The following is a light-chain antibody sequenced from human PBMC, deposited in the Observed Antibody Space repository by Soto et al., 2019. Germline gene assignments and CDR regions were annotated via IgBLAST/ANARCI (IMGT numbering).Light chain of an antibody. CDR3: QQYENLPT. V-gene: IGKV1-33*01. CDR2: DAS. Sequence: DIHMTQSPSSLSASVGYIVTITCQASQNINNYLNWYQQKPGRAPKLLIYDASNLEAGVPSRFRGSGSGTDFTFTISRLQPEDLATYYCQQYENLPTFGQGTRLEIK. CDR1: QNINNY. J-gene: IGKJ5*01.